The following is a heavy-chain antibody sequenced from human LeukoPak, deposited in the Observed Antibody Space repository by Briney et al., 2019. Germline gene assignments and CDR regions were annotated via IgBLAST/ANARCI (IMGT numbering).Heavy chain of an antibody. CDR3: ARAFPRMDDILTGYYKGPDYFDY. V-gene: IGHV1-46*01. CDR2: INPSGGST. J-gene: IGHJ4*02. Sequence: ASVKVSCKASGYTFTSYYMHWVRQAPGQGLEWMGIINPSGGSTSYAQKFQGRVTMTRDTSTSTAYMELSSLRSEDTAVYYCARAFPRMDDILTGYYKGPDYFDYWGQGTLVTVSS. CDR1: GYTFTSYY. D-gene: IGHD3-9*01.